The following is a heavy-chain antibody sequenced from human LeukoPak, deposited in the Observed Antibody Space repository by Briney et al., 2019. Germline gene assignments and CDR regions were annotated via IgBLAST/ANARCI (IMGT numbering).Heavy chain of an antibody. CDR3: ASAPYDILTGYNYGMDV. CDR2: ISAYNGNT. V-gene: IGHV1-18*04. Sequence: ASVKVSCKASGYTFTSCGISWVRQAPGQGLEWMGWISAYNGNTNYAQKLQGRVTMTTDTSTSTAYMELRSLRSDDTAVYYCASAPYDILTGYNYGMDVWGKGTTVTVSS. J-gene: IGHJ6*04. CDR1: GYTFTSCG. D-gene: IGHD3-9*01.